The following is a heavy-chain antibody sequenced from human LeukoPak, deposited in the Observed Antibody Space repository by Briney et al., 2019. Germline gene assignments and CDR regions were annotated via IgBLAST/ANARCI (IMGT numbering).Heavy chain of an antibody. D-gene: IGHD3-10*01. CDR2: ISAYNGNT. Sequence: ASVKVSCKASGGTFSSYAISWVRQAPGQGLEWMGWISAYNGNTNYAQKLQGRVTMTTDTSTSTAYMELRSLRSDDTAVYHCARVGSVRVTMVRGVISPPIYYYYYMDVWGKGTTVTVSS. CDR1: GGTFSSYA. CDR3: ARVGSVRVTMVRGVISPPIYYYYYMDV. J-gene: IGHJ6*03. V-gene: IGHV1-18*01.